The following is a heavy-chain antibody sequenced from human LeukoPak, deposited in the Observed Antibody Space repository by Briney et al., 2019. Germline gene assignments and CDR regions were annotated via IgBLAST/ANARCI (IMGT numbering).Heavy chain of an antibody. CDR1: GFTFSSYG. D-gene: IGHD3-22*01. CDR2: ISYDGSNK. Sequence: RSLRLSCAASGFTFSSYGMHWVRQAPGKGLEWVAVISYDGSNKYYADSVKGRFTISRDNSKNTLYLQMNSLRAEGTAVYYCAKEATSYYYDSSGYSNFDYWGQGTLVTVSS. CDR3: AKEATSYYYDSSGYSNFDY. J-gene: IGHJ4*02. V-gene: IGHV3-30*18.